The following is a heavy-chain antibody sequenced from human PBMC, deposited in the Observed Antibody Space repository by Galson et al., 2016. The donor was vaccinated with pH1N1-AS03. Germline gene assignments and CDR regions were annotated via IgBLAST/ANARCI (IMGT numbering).Heavy chain of an antibody. CDR1: GFSLGTSGVG. CDR3: VHRHGYYGSGSYGEVDP. V-gene: IGHV2-5*02. CDR2: IYWDDDK. J-gene: IGHJ5*02. Sequence: PALVKPTQTLTLTCTFSGFSLGTSGVGVGWIRQPPGKALEWLALIYWDDDKRYSPSLTSRLTITKDTSKNQVVHTMTNMDPVDTATYYCVHRHGYYGSGSYGEVDPWGQGMLVTVSS. D-gene: IGHD3-10*01.